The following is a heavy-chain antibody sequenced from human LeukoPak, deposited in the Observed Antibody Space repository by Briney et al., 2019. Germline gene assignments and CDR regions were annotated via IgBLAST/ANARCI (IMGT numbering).Heavy chain of an antibody. CDR2: INPNSGDT. CDR1: GYTITGYH. J-gene: IGHJ4*02. Sequence: ASVKVSCKASGYTITGYHMHWVRQARGQGLEWMGWINPNSGDTTYAQNFQGRVTMTRDTSISTAYMELRRLTSDDTAVYYCAREMWDREALIRAPAHWGQATLVTVSS. V-gene: IGHV1-2*02. D-gene: IGHD1-26*01. CDR3: AREMWDREALIRAPAH.